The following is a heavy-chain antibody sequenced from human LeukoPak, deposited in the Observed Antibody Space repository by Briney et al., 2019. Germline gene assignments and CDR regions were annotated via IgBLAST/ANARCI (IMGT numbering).Heavy chain of an antibody. J-gene: IGHJ4*02. D-gene: IGHD2-2*01. Sequence: ASVKVSCKASGYTFTSYAMYWVRQAPGQRLEWMGWINAGNGNTKYSQKFQGRVTITRDTSASTAYMELSSLRSEDTAVYYCARLPRYCSSTSCPGGYFDYWGQGTLVTVSS. CDR1: GYTFTSYA. CDR3: ARLPRYCSSTSCPGGYFDY. V-gene: IGHV1-3*01. CDR2: INAGNGNT.